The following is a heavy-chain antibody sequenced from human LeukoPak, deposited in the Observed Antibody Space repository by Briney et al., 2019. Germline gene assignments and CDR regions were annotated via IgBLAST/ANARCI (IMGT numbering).Heavy chain of an antibody. CDR2: IYYSGST. J-gene: IGHJ4*02. Sequence: SETLSLTCTVSGGSISSYYWSWIRQPPGKGLEWIGYIYYSGSTNYNPSLKSRVTISVDTSKNQFSLKLSSVTAADTAVYYCARGGDYFDYWGQGTLVTVSS. D-gene: IGHD1-26*01. V-gene: IGHV4-59*01. CDR3: ARGGDYFDY. CDR1: GGSISSYY.